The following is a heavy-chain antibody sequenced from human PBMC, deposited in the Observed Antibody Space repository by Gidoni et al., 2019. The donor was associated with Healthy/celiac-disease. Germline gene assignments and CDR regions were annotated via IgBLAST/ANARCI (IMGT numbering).Heavy chain of an antibody. CDR1: GFTFSRYA. J-gene: IGHJ2*01. D-gene: IGHD4-17*01. V-gene: IGHV3-23*01. CDR2: ISGRGGST. Sequence: EVQLLESGGGLVQPGGSLRLSCAASGFTFSRYARSWGRQAPGKGLEWVSAISGRGGSTYYADSVNGRFTISRANSKNTLYLQMNSLRAEDTAVYYCAKDRSTVVTPGSQVKDWYFDLWGRGTLVTVSS. CDR3: AKDRSTVVTPGSQVKDWYFDL.